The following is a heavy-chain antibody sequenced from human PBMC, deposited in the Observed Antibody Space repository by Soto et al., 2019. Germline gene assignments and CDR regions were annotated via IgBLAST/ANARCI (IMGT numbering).Heavy chain of an antibody. V-gene: IGHV4-31*03. Sequence: SDTLSLTCTVSGGSISIGGYYWSWIRQHPGKGLEWIGYIYYSGSTYYNPSLKSRVTISADTSKNQFSLKLSSVTAADTAVYYCARVGGINWFDPWGQGTLVTVSS. CDR1: GGSISIGGYY. CDR2: IYYSGST. CDR3: ARVGGINWFDP. J-gene: IGHJ5*02. D-gene: IGHD3-16*01.